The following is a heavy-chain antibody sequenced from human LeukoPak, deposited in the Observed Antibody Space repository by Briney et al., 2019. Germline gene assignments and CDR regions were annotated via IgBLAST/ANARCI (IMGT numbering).Heavy chain of an antibody. V-gene: IGHV3-43*01. D-gene: IGHD5-18*01. Sequence: PGGSLRLSCAASGFTVSGNYMSWVRLAPGKGLEWVSLISWDGGSTYYADSVKGRFTISRDNSKNSLYLQMNSLRTEDTALYYCAKDATRGYSYGYCFDYWAHGTLVTVSS. CDR2: ISWDGGST. CDR3: AKDATRGYSYGYCFDY. CDR1: GFTVSGNY. J-gene: IGHJ4*01.